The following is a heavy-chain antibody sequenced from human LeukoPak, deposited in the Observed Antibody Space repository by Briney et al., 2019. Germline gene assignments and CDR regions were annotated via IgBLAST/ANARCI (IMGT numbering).Heavy chain of an antibody. V-gene: IGHV3-43*01. J-gene: IGHJ1*01. Sequence: GGSLRLSCAASGFTFDDYTMHWVRQAPGKGLEWVSLISWDGGSTYYADSVKGRFTIPRDNSKTSLYLQMNSLRTEDTALYYCAKDIVLAAAGTGYFQHWGQGTLVTVSS. CDR3: AKDIVLAAAGTGYFQH. CDR1: GFTFDDYT. CDR2: ISWDGGST. D-gene: IGHD6-13*01.